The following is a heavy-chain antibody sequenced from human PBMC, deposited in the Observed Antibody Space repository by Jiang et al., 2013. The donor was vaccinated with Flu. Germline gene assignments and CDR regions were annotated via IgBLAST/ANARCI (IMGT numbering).Heavy chain of an antibody. CDR3: AREGVWYSSSSNYYYYGMDV. J-gene: IGHJ6*02. V-gene: IGHV1-46*01. D-gene: IGHD6-6*01. Sequence: SGAEVKKPGASVKVSCKASGYTFTSYYMHWVRQAPGQGLEWMGIINPSGGSTSYAQKFQGRVTMTRDTSTSTVYMELSSLRSEDTAVYYCAREGVWYSSSSNYYYYGMDVWGQGTTVTVSS. CDR1: GYTFTSYY. CDR2: INPSGGST.